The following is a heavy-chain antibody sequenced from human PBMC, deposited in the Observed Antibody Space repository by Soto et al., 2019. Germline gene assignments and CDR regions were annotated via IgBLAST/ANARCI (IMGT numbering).Heavy chain of an antibody. V-gene: IGHV4-31*03. CDR1: GGSISSGGYY. CDR3: AIDNGDGCNSNGKFDP. CDR2: IYHSGST. Sequence: SETLSLTFTVSGGSISSGGYYWSWIRQHPGKGLEWIGYIYHSGSTYYNPSLKSRVTIAVDTSKNQFSLKLSSVTAADTAVYYCAIDNGDGCNSNGKFDPRGQGTLVTVSS. D-gene: IGHD2-8*01. J-gene: IGHJ5*02.